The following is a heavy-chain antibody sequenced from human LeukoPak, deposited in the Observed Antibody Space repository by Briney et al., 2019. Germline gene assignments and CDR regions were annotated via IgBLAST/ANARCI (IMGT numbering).Heavy chain of an antibody. CDR3: ARVALSMGENGFDI. CDR1: EFTLSSYA. Sequence: GRSLRLSCAASEFTLSSYAMNWVRQAPGKGLEWVSSISSSSSYIFYADSVKGRFTVSRDNAKNSLYLQMNSLRAEDTALYYCARVALSMGENGFDIWGQGTMVTVSS. V-gene: IGHV3-21*01. D-gene: IGHD2/OR15-2a*01. CDR2: ISSSSSYI. J-gene: IGHJ3*02.